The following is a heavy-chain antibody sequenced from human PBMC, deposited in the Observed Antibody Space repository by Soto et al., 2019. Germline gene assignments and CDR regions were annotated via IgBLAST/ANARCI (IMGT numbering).Heavy chain of an antibody. D-gene: IGHD3-22*01. Sequence: GGSLRLSCAASGFTFDDYAMHWVRQAPGKGLEWVSGISWNSGSIGYADSVKGRFTISRDNAKNSLYLQMNSLRAEDTALYYCAKDVTYYYDSSGYFDYWGQGTLVTVSS. CDR2: ISWNSGSI. V-gene: IGHV3-9*01. CDR3: AKDVTYYYDSSGYFDY. CDR1: GFTFDDYA. J-gene: IGHJ4*02.